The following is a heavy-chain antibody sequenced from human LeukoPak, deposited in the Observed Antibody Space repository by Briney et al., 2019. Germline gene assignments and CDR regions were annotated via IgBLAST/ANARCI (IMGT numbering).Heavy chain of an antibody. CDR3: AKVMGSSGWSSY. CDR2: IRYDGSNK. V-gene: IGHV3-30*02. CDR1: GFTFSSYG. J-gene: IGHJ4*02. D-gene: IGHD6-19*01. Sequence: GGSLRLSCAASGFTFSSYGMHWVRQAPGEGLEWVAFIRYDGSNKYYADSVKGRFTISRDNSKNTLYLQMNSLRAEDTAVYYCAKVMGSSGWSSYWGQGTLVTVSS.